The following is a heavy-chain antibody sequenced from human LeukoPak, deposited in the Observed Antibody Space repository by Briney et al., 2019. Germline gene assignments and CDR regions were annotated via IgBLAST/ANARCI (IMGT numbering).Heavy chain of an antibody. D-gene: IGHD3-10*01. CDR2: INHSGST. CDR3: ARGYGSGSYIWFDP. V-gene: IGHV4-34*01. J-gene: IGHJ5*02. CDR1: GGSFSDYY. Sequence: SETLSLNCAVYGGSFSDYYWSWIRQPPGKGLEWIGEINHSGSTNSNPSLKSRVTISVDTSKNQFSLKLSSVTAADTAVYYCARGYGSGSYIWFDPWSQGTLVTVSS.